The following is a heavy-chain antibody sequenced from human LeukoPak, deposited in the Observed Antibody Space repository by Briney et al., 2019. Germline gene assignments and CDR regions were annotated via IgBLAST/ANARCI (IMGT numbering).Heavy chain of an antibody. J-gene: IGHJ4*02. D-gene: IGHD2-8*01. V-gene: IGHV6-1*01. CDR2: TYYRSKWYT. Sequence: SQTLSLTCAISGDSVSSNSATWDWIRQSPSRGLEWLGRTYYRSKWYTDYAAFVKSRITTKPDTSTNRFSLQLNSVTPEDTGVYYCAREEANGALFDLWGQGTVVTVSA. CDR1: GDSVSSNSAT. CDR3: AREEANGALFDL.